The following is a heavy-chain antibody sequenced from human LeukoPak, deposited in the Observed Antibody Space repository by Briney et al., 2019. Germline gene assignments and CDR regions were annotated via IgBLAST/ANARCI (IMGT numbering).Heavy chain of an antibody. Sequence: SETLSLTCTVSGGSISSYYWSWIRQPPGKGLEWIGYIYYSGSTNYNPSLKSRVTISVDTSKNQFSLKLSSVTAADTAVYYCARLITTVDGNWFDPWGQGTLATVSS. J-gene: IGHJ5*02. CDR3: ARLITTVDGNWFDP. CDR1: GGSISSYY. CDR2: IYYSGST. V-gene: IGHV4-59*01. D-gene: IGHD2/OR15-2a*01.